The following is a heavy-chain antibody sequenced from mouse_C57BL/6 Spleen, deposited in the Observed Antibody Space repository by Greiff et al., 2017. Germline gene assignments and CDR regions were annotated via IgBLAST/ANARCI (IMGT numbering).Heavy chain of an antibody. J-gene: IGHJ1*03. D-gene: IGHD2-1*01. CDR3: ARKTIYYGNYEYFDV. CDR2: INPNNGGT. Sequence: VQLKESGPELVKPGASVKIPCKASGYTFTDYNMDWVKQSHGKSLEWIGDINPNNGGTIYNQKFKGKATLTVDKSSSTAYMELRSLTSEDTAVYYCARKTIYYGNYEYFDVWGTGTTVTVSS. CDR1: GYTFTDYN. V-gene: IGHV1-18*01.